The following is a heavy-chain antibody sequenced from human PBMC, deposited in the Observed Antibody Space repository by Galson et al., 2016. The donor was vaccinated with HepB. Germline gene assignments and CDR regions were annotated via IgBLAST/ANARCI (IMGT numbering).Heavy chain of an antibody. CDR2: IGGNGGRT. J-gene: IGHJ4*02. Sequence: SLRLSCAASGFTFSVYAMHWVRQAPGKGLEYVSSIGGNGGRTYYADSVKGRFPISRDNSKNTLYLQISSLRAEDTAVYYCVKDLTRSSYFYDSSGYYYGDYWGQGTLVTVSS. CDR3: VKDLTRSSYFYDSSGYYYGDY. CDR1: GFTFSVYA. D-gene: IGHD3-22*01. V-gene: IGHV3-64D*08.